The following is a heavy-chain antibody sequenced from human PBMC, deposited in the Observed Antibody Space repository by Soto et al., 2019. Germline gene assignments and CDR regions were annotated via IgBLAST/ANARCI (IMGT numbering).Heavy chain of an antibody. Sequence: GASVKVSCKASGYTFTTYYMHWVRQAPGQGLEWMGIINPSGGTTSYAQKFQGRVTMTRDTSTSTVYMELSSLRSEDTAVYYCAREGIAVAGTGAFDIWGQGTMVTV. J-gene: IGHJ3*02. CDR3: AREGIAVAGTGAFDI. D-gene: IGHD6-19*01. CDR2: INPSGGTT. V-gene: IGHV1-46*01. CDR1: GYTFTTYY.